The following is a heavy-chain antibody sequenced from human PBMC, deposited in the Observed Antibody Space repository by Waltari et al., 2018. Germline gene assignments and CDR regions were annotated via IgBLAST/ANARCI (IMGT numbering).Heavy chain of an antibody. J-gene: IGHJ4*02. CDR3: ARGATGAGYSGYDYTY. D-gene: IGHD5-12*01. CDR1: GFSVRDHY. CDR2: MKNKANSDLT. Sequence: EVQLVESGGGLVQPGGSLRLSCAASGFSVRDHYMDWVRQDPGKGVECVGRMKNKANSDLTEYAASVNGRFTISNDYSQNSLYLQIKSLKTDDTAVYYCARGATGAGYSGYDYTYWGQGTLVTVSS. V-gene: IGHV3-72*01.